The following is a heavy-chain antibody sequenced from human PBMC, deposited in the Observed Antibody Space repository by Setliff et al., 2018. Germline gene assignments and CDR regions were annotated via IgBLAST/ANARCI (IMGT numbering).Heavy chain of an antibody. CDR1: GGSISGSHYS. CDR2: TYYNGTA. D-gene: IGHD2-2*01. Sequence: SETLSLTCSVSGGSISGSHYSWVWMRQPPGKRLEWIGSTYYNGTAYYNPSLQSRVAISVDTSKNQFSLNLNSVTAADTAVYYFRLAHCSTTSCEEALDYWSQGTLVTVSS. V-gene: IGHV4-39*01. CDR3: RLAHCSTTSCEEALDY. J-gene: IGHJ4*02.